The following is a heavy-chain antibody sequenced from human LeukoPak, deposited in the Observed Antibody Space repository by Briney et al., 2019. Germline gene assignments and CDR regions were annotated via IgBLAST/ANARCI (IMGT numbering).Heavy chain of an antibody. D-gene: IGHD6-13*01. J-gene: IGHJ3*02. CDR3: ARPLYSSSWYRIGAFDI. Sequence: TSETLSLTCAVYGGSFSGYYWSWIRQPPGKGLEWIGEINHSGSTNYNPSLKSRVTISVDTSKNQFSLKLSSVTAADTAVYYCARPLYSSSWYRIGAFDIWGQGTMVTVSS. CDR1: GGSFSGYY. V-gene: IGHV4-34*01. CDR2: INHSGST.